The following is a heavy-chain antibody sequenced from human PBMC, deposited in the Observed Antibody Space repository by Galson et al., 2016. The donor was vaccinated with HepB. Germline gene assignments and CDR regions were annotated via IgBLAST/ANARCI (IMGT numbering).Heavy chain of an antibody. CDR1: GFTFSSYA. CDR3: AKVVPAALRGLGWFDP. Sequence: SLRLSCAASGFTFSSYAMSWVRQAPGKGLEWVSALSGSGGTTYYAGSVKGRFTISRDNSKNTLYLQMNSLRAEDTAIYYCAKVVPAALRGLGWFDPWGQGTLVTVSS. V-gene: IGHV3-23*01. J-gene: IGHJ5*02. CDR2: LSGSGGTT. D-gene: IGHD2-2*01.